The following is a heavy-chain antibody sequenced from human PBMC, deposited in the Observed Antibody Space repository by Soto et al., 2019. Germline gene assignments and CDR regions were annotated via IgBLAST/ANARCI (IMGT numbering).Heavy chain of an antibody. J-gene: IGHJ6*02. CDR1: GFNFSSYS. D-gene: IGHD3-10*02. CDR2: ISRGGIYM. V-gene: IGHV3-48*02. CDR3: ARMFGDNYGMDV. Sequence: PGGSLSLSCAASGFNFSSYSMNWVRQAPGKGLEWVSYISRGGIYMYYADSVKGRFTISRDNAKNLLYLQMNSLRDEDTAVYYCARMFGDNYGMDVWGQGTTVTVSS.